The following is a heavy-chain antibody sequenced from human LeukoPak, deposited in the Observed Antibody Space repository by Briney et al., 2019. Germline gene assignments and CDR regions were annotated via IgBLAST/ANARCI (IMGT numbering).Heavy chain of an antibody. CDR3: ARADGYSSGWYFDY. D-gene: IGHD6-19*01. V-gene: IGHV4-59*01. CDR1: GGSISSYY. Sequence: SETLSLTCTVSGGSISSYYWSWIRQPPGKGLEWIGYIYYSGSTNYNPSLKSRVTISLDTSKNQFSLKLSAVTAADTAVYYCARADGYSSGWYFDYWGQGTLVTVSS. J-gene: IGHJ4*02. CDR2: IYYSGST.